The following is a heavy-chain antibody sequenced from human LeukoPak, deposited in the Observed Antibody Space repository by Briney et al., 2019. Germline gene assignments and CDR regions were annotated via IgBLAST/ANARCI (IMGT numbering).Heavy chain of an antibody. J-gene: IGHJ3*01. V-gene: IGHV1-46*01. D-gene: IGHD3-22*01. Sequence: ASVKVSFKASGYTFTSYYMHGVGQAPGQGLEWMGIINPSGGSTSYAQKFQGRVTMTTDTSTSTAYMELRSLRSDDTAVYYCARVQDSSGYEKGDFDDWGQGTMVTVS. CDR1: GYTFTSYY. CDR2: INPSGGST. CDR3: ARVQDSSGYEKGDFDD.